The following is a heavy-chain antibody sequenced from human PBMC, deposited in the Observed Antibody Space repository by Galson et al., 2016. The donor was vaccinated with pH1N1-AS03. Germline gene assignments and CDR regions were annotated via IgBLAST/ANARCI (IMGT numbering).Heavy chain of an antibody. V-gene: IGHV5-51*01. CDR1: GHNFGNFW. Sequence: SGAEVKKPGESLKISCKGSGHNFGNFWIGWVRQKPGKGLEWMGIIYPGDSDARYSPPFQGQVTFSADKSINTAYLQWSGLKASDTAMYYCARWSNDYGSYWGQGTLVTVSS. CDR3: ARWSNDYGSY. D-gene: IGHD4-17*01. CDR2: IYPGDSDA. J-gene: IGHJ4*02.